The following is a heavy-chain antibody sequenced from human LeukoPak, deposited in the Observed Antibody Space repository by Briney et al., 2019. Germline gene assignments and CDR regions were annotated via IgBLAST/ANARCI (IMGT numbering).Heavy chain of an antibody. CDR3: AKGRRAPLVGTTTKSWLDY. CDR2: ISGSCGST. J-gene: IGHJ4*02. D-gene: IGHD1-26*01. Sequence: PGGSLRLSCVASGFTFSTYDMSWVRQAPGKGLEWVSAISGSCGSTYYADSVKGRLTISRDSSKNTLYLQMNNLRAEDTAVYYCAKGRRAPLVGTTTKSWLDYWGQGTLVTVSS. CDR1: GFTFSTYD. V-gene: IGHV3-23*01.